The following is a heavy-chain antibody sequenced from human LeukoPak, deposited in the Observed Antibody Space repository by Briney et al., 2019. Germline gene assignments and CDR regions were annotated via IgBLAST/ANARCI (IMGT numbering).Heavy chain of an antibody. CDR3: AREGGNWDRYSFDY. CDR2: FIPILGIA. V-gene: IGHV1-69*04. CDR1: GRGFNLYS. J-gene: IGHJ4*02. D-gene: IGHD7-27*01. Sequence: PGTLSCYASGRGFNLYSISWERDPPGQGHGWVGGFIPILGIANYAQKFPGRVTITADKSTSTPYMDMSSLRSGDTAVYYCAREGGNWDRYSFDYWGQGTLVTVSS.